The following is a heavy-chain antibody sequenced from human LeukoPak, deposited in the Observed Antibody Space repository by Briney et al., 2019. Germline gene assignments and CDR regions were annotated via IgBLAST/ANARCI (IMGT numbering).Heavy chain of an antibody. CDR1: GGSFSGYY. D-gene: IGHD3-10*01. V-gene: IGHV4-34*01. CDR2: INHSGST. Sequence: PSETLSLTCAVYGGSFSGYYWSWIRQPPGKGLEWIGEINHSGSTNYNLSLKSRVTISVDTSKNQFSLKLSSVTAADTAVYYCARVPYYYGSLAGAFDIWGQGTMVTVSS. CDR3: ARVPYYYGSLAGAFDI. J-gene: IGHJ3*02.